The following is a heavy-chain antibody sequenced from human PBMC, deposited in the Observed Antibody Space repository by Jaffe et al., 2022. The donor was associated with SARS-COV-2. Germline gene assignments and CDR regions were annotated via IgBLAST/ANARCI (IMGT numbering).Heavy chain of an antibody. CDR2: IYWDDDK. Sequence: QITLKESGPTLVKPTQTLTLTCTFSGFSLSTSGVGVGWIRQPPGKALEWLALIYWDDDKRYSPSLKSRLTITKDTSKNQVVLTMTNMDPVDTATYYCAHSSRRWSQSGWTNSFDYWGQGTLVTVSS. CDR3: AHSSRRWSQSGWTNSFDY. V-gene: IGHV2-5*02. J-gene: IGHJ4*02. D-gene: IGHD6-25*01. CDR1: GFSLSTSGVG.